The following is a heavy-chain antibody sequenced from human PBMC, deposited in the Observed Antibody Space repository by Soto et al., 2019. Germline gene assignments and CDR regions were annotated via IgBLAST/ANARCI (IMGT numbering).Heavy chain of an antibody. Sequence: QVQLQESGPGLVKPSETLSLTCTVSGASISSSYWSWIRQSPGKGLEWIGYVYYSWSTNYNPSLKSRVTISVDTSKNQFALKLSSVTAADTAVYYCARGYYDTSGQSNTFDIWGQGTMVTVSS. D-gene: IGHD3-22*01. J-gene: IGHJ3*02. CDR2: VYYSWST. CDR3: ARGYYDTSGQSNTFDI. CDR1: GASISSSY. V-gene: IGHV4-59*01.